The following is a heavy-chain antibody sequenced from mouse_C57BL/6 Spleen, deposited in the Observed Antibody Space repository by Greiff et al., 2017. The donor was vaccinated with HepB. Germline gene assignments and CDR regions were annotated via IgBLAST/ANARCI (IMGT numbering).Heavy chain of an antibody. Sequence: EVQLQQSGPELVKPGASVKISCKASGYSFTGYYMNWVKQSPEKSLEWIGEINPSTGGTTYNQKFKAKATLTVDKSSSTAYMQLKSLTSEDSAVYYCAIGYGSSPAWFAYWGQGTLVTVSA. CDR2: INPSTGGT. J-gene: IGHJ3*01. CDR3: AIGYGSSPAWFAY. D-gene: IGHD1-1*01. CDR1: GYSFTGYY. V-gene: IGHV1-42*01.